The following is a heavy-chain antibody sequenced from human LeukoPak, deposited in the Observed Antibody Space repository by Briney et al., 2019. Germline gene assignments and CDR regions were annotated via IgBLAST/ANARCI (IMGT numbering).Heavy chain of an antibody. D-gene: IGHD2-15*01. CDR2: IYTSGST. Sequence: SETLSLTCTVSGGSISSYYWSWIRQPAGKGLEWIGRIYTSGSTNYNPSLKSRVTMSVDTSKNQFSLKLSSVTAADTAVYYCAREHYCSGGSCYGNWFDPWGQGTLVTVSS. CDR3: AREHYCSGGSCYGNWFDP. J-gene: IGHJ5*02. CDR1: GGSISSYY. V-gene: IGHV4-4*07.